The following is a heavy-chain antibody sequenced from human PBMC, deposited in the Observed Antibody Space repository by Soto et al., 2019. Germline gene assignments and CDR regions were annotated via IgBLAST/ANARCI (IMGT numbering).Heavy chain of an antibody. D-gene: IGHD2-15*01. CDR2: ISSSSSAI. V-gene: IGHV3-48*01. CDR1: GFSISGYA. J-gene: IGHJ6*03. CDR3: ARDLCRGSNFYYYMDV. Sequence: EVQLVESGGGLVPPGGSLRLSCSASGFSISGYALNWVRQAPGKGPEWVSYISSSSSAIDYAGSVKGRFSISRDNGKNSLYLQMNSLRAEDTAVYYCARDLCRGSNFYYYMDVWGKGTTVTVSS.